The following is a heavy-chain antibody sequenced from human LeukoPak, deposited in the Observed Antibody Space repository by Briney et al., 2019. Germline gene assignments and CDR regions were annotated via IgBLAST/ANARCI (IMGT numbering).Heavy chain of an antibody. D-gene: IGHD2-2*01. CDR2: IYYSGGT. V-gene: IGHV4-59*08. CDR3: ARHVLGWNDVVPAAMGYFDY. CDR1: GGSISSYY. Sequence: NPSETLSLTCTVSGGSISSYYWSWIRQPPGKGLEWIGYIYYSGGTKYNPSLKSRVTMSVDTSKNQFSLKLSSVTAADTAVYYCARHVLGWNDVVPAAMGYFDYWGQGTLVTVSS. J-gene: IGHJ4*02.